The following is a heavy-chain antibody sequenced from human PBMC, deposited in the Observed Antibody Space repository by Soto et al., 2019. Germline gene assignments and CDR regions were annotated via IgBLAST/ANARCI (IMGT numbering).Heavy chain of an antibody. CDR3: AADGGEGVTTLRSAFDI. J-gene: IGHJ3*02. CDR1: GFTFTSSA. CDR2: IVVGSGNT. D-gene: IGHD4-17*01. Sequence: ASVKVSCKASGFTFTSSAMQWVRQARGQRLEWIGWIVVGSGNTNYAQKFQERVTITRDMSTSTAYMELSSLRSEDTAVYYCAADGGEGVTTLRSAFDIWGQGTMVTVSS. V-gene: IGHV1-58*02.